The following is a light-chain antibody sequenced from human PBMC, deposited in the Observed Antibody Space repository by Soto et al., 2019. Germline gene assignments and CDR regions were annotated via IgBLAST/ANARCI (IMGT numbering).Light chain of an antibody. J-gene: IGKJ2*01. CDR1: QSISSW. V-gene: IGKV1-5*03. Sequence: DIRMTQSPSTLSASVGDRVTITCRASQSISSWLAWYQQKPGKAPILLIYKASSLESGVPSRFSGSGSGTEFTLTISSLQPDDFATYYCQQYSSYSSYTFGQGTKLEIK. CDR2: KAS. CDR3: QQYSSYSSYT.